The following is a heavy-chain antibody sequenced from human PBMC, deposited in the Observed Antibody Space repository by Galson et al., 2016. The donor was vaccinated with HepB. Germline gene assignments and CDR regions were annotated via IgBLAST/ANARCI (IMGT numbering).Heavy chain of an antibody. CDR3: VRDVFTYAMDV. J-gene: IGHJ6*02. V-gene: IGHV2-70*04. CDR1: GFSLSTSGVG. CDR2: IDWDDDK. Sequence: PALVKPTQTLTLTCTFSGFSLSTSGVGVGWIRQPPGKALEWLARIDWDDDKFYRTSLKNRLAISKDTSKSQVVFTMTNMDPVDTATYYCVRDVFTYAMDVWGQGTTVSVSS. D-gene: IGHD3-16*01.